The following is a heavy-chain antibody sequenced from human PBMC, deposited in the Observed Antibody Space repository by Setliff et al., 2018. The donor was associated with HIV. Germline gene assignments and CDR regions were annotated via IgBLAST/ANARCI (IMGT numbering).Heavy chain of an antibody. J-gene: IGHJ4*02. V-gene: IGHV5-51*01. Sequence: GESLKISCKGSGYSFTSYWIGWVRQVPGKGLEWMGIIYPGDSDTRYSPSFQGQVTISADKSISTAYLQWSSLKASDTAMYYCARLSGNYYGSGSYYNRVWYFDYWGQGTLVTVSS. D-gene: IGHD3-10*01. CDR3: ARLSGNYYGSGSYYNRVWYFDY. CDR2: IYPGDSDT. CDR1: GYSFTSYW.